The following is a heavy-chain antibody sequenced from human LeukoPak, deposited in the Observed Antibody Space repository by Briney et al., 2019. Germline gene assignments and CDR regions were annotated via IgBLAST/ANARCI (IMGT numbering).Heavy chain of an antibody. Sequence: GGSLRLSCPASGFTFSSYAMSWVRQPPGKELEWVSAISGSGGSTYYADSVKGRFTISRDNSKNTLYLQMKSLRAEDTAVYYCAKDREVTSYYFDYWGQGTLVTVSS. CDR2: ISGSGGST. J-gene: IGHJ4*02. CDR3: AKDREVTSYYFDY. V-gene: IGHV3-23*01. D-gene: IGHD3-10*01. CDR1: GFTFSSYA.